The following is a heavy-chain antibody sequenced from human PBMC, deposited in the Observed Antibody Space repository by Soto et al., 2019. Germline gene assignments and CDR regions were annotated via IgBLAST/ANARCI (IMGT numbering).Heavy chain of an antibody. CDR1: GGSISSSSYY. D-gene: IGHD2-15*01. J-gene: IGHJ5*02. Sequence: QLQLQESGPGLVKPSETLSLTCTVSGGSISSSSYYWGWIRQPPGKGLEWIGSIYYSGSTYYNPSPKSRVTISVDTSKNQFSLKLSSVTAADTAVYYCARHGQYCSGGSCYSGLYNWFDPWGQGTLVTVSS. V-gene: IGHV4-39*01. CDR3: ARHGQYCSGGSCYSGLYNWFDP. CDR2: IYYSGST.